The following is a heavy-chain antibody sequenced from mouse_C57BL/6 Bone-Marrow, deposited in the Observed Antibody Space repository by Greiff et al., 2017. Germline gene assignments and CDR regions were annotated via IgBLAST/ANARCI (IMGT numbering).Heavy chain of an antibody. CDR1: GFTFSSYA. CDR3: ARGDYNYEGAWFAY. Sequence: EVKVVESGEGLVKPGGSLKLSCAASGFTFSSYAMSWVRQTPEKRLEWVAYISSGGDYIYYADTVKGRFTISRDNAKNTLFRQMTSLRSEDTAMYYCARGDYNYEGAWFAYWGQGTLVTVSA. D-gene: IGHD2-12*01. CDR2: ISSGGDYI. J-gene: IGHJ3*01. V-gene: IGHV5S21*01.